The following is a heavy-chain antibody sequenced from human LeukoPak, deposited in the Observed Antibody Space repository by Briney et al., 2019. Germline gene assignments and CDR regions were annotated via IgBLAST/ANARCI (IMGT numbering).Heavy chain of an antibody. J-gene: IGHJ4*02. CDR3: AKDTPMVRGVHYFDY. Sequence: GGSLRLSCAASGFTFAGYAMSWVRQTPGKGLEWVSAISGSGGSTYYADSVKGRFTISRDNSKNTLYLQMNSLRAEDTAVYYCAKDTPMVRGVHYFDYWGQGTLVTVSS. CDR2: ISGSGGST. D-gene: IGHD3-10*01. CDR1: GFTFAGYA. V-gene: IGHV3-23*01.